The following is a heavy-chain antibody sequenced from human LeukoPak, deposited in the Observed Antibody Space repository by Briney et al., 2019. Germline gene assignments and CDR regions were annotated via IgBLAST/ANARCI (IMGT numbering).Heavy chain of an antibody. V-gene: IGHV3-11*01. D-gene: IGHD2-2*01. J-gene: IGHJ3*02. CDR1: GFTFSDYY. CDR3: ARDESTSAFDI. CDR2: ISSSGSTI. Sequence: GGSLRLSCAASGFTFSDYYMSWIRQAPGKGLEWVSYISSSGSTIYYADSVKGRFTISWDNAKNSLYLQMNSLRAEDTAVYYCARDESTSAFDIWGQGTMVTVSS.